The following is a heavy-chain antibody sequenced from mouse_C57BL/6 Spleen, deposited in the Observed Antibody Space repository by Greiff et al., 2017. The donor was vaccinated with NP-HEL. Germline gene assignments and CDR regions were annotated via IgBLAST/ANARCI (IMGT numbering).Heavy chain of an antibody. Sequence: QVQLKESGAELVRPGTSVKVSCKASGYAFTNYLIEWVKQRPGQGLEWIGVINPGSGGTNYNEKFKGKATLTADKSSSTAYMQLSSLTSEDSAVYFCARGAVVEPHFDYWGQGTTLTVSS. D-gene: IGHD1-1*01. CDR3: ARGAVVEPHFDY. CDR2: INPGSGGT. J-gene: IGHJ2*01. V-gene: IGHV1-54*01. CDR1: GYAFTNYL.